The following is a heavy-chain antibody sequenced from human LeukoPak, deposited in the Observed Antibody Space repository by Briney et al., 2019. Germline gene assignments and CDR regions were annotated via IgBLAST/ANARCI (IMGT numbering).Heavy chain of an antibody. V-gene: IGHV4-59*01. CDR2: IYYSGST. CDR1: GGSISSYY. D-gene: IGHD3-22*01. Sequence: SETLSLTCTVSGGSISSYYWSWIRQPPGKGLEWIGNIYYSGSTNYNPSLKSRVTISVDTSKNQFSLKLSSVTAADTAVYYCARHLSSGYYVDAFDIWGQGTMVTVSS. J-gene: IGHJ3*02. CDR3: ARHLSSGYYVDAFDI.